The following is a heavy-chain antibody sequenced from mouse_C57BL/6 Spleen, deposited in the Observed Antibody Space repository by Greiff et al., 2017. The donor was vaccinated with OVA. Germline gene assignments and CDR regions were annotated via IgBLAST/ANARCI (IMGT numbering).Heavy chain of an antibody. Sequence: EVQVVESGPVLVKPGASVKMSCKASGYTFTDYYMNWVKQSHGKSLEWIGVINPYNGGTSYNQKFKGKATLTVDKSSSTAYMELNSLTSEDSAVYYCARGITTVVAPRWYFDVWGTGTTVTVSS. CDR3: ARGITTVVAPRWYFDV. J-gene: IGHJ1*03. CDR1: GYTFTDYY. D-gene: IGHD1-1*01. CDR2: INPYNGGT. V-gene: IGHV1-19*01.